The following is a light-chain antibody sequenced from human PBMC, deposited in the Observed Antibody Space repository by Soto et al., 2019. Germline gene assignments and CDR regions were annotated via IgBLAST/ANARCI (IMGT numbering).Light chain of an antibody. CDR1: QSVSSNY. Sequence: EIVLTQSPGTLSLSPGERATFSCRASQSVSSNYLAWYQQKPGQAPRLVIYGASSRATGIPDRFSGSGSGTDFTLTISRLEPEDFAVYYCQQYGSSLFFGQGTRLEIK. V-gene: IGKV3-20*01. CDR3: QQYGSSLF. CDR2: GAS. J-gene: IGKJ5*01.